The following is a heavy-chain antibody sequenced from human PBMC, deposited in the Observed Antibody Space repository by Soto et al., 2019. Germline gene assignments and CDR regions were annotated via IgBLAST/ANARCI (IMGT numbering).Heavy chain of an antibody. CDR1: GGSISSYY. CDR3: ARDRVEMATTVFDY. V-gene: IGHV4-59*01. D-gene: IGHD5-12*01. J-gene: IGHJ4*02. CDR2: IYYSGST. Sequence: SETLSLTCTVSGGSISSYYWSWIRQPPGKGLEWIGYIYYSGSTNYNPSLKSRVTISVDTSKNQFSLKLSSVTAADTAVYYCARDRVEMATTVFDYWGQGTLVTVSS.